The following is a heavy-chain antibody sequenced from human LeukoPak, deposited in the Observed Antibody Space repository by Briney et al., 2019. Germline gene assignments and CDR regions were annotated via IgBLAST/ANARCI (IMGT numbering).Heavy chain of an antibody. Sequence: GGSLRLSCAASGFTFSDYSMNWVRQAPGKGLEWISYVGVSSGNTKYADSVKGRFTISGDSAKNSVFLQMNSLRVEDTAVYYCARDHRYAFDNWGQGTLVTVSS. V-gene: IGHV3-48*04. CDR2: VGVSSGNT. J-gene: IGHJ4*02. CDR1: GFTFSDYS. CDR3: ARDHRYAFDN. D-gene: IGHD5-12*01.